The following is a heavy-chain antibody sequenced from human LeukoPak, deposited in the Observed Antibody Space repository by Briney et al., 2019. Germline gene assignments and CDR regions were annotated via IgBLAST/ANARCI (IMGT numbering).Heavy chain of an antibody. CDR1: GFTFSTYT. D-gene: IGHD1-26*01. J-gene: IGHJ4*02. CDR3: ARKYSGSYSFDY. Sequence: GGSLRLSCAASGFTFSTYTMTWVRQAPGKGLEWVSSISSSSSYIYYADSVKGRFTISRDNAKNSLYLQMNSLRAEDTAVYYCARKYSGSYSFDYWGQGTLVTVSS. V-gene: IGHV3-21*01. CDR2: ISSSSSYI.